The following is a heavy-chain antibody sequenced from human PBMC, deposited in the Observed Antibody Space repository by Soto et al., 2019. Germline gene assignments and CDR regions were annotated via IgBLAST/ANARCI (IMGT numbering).Heavy chain of an antibody. CDR3: ARESIGGWLLS. CDR2: IHYSGTT. J-gene: IGHJ5*02. Sequence: LSLTCNVTGGSTSGSYWSWVRQSPGKGLEWIGYIHYSGTTTYSPSLRSRVTISLDPSESQFSLKLTSVTAADTAIYYCARESIGGWLLSWGRGSLVTVSS. D-gene: IGHD5-12*01. V-gene: IGHV4-59*01. CDR1: GGSTSGSY.